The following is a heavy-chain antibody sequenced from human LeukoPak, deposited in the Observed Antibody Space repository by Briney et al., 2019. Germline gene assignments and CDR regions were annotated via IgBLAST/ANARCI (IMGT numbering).Heavy chain of an antibody. Sequence: ETLSLTCAVSGGSISSSNWWSWARQAPGKGLEWVSAISGSGGSTYYADSVKGRFTISRDNSKNTLYLQMNSLRAEDTAVYYCAKFTYDFWSGFLFDYWGQGTLVTVSS. CDR3: AKFTYDFWSGFLFDY. D-gene: IGHD3-3*01. CDR1: GGSISSSN. CDR2: ISGSGGST. J-gene: IGHJ4*02. V-gene: IGHV3-23*01.